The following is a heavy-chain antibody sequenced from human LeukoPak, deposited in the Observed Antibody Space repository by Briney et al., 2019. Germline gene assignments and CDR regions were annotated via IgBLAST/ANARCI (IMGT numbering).Heavy chain of an antibody. CDR2: IYYSGSA. Sequence: SETLSLTCTVSGGSISSYYWGWIRQPPGKGLEWIGSIYYSGSAYYNPSLRSRVTISVDTSKNQFSLMLSSLTAADTSMYYCARHVGVGSFFDYWGQGTLVTVSS. CDR3: ARHVGVGSFFDY. V-gene: IGHV4-39*01. J-gene: IGHJ4*02. D-gene: IGHD1-26*01. CDR1: GGSISSYY.